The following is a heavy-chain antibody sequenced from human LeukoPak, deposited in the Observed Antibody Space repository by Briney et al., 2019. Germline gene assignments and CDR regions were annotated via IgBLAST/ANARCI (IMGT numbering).Heavy chain of an antibody. V-gene: IGHV3-30-3*01. Sequence: GGSLRLSCTASGFTFRNHAMHWVRQAPGKGPEWVTVISFDGIIKYYTDSVKGRFTITRDNSRNTLYLQMNSLRVEDTAVYYCAKDKEDVFDIWGQGTMVTVSS. CDR1: GFTFRNHA. J-gene: IGHJ3*02. CDR3: AKDKEDVFDI. CDR2: ISFDGIIK.